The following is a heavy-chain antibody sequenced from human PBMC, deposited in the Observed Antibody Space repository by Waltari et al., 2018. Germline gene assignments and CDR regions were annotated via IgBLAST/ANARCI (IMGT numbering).Heavy chain of an antibody. CDR1: GFTFRRHW. V-gene: IGHV3-7*01. J-gene: IGHJ4*02. CDR2: IKEDGSDK. D-gene: IGHD7-27*01. Sequence: EAQLVASGGKLVQPGGYLRLSCLASGFTFRRHWMSWVRQAPGRGLEWVATIKEDGSDKHYVDSVRGRVTISRDNANDSLYLQMNSLRAEDTAVYYCATWRWGQSEFDYWGQGTLVTVSS. CDR3: ATWRWGQSEFDY.